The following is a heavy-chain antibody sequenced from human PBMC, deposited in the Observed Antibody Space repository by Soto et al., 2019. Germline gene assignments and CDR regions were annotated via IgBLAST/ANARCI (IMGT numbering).Heavy chain of an antibody. CDR2: ISGSGGGT. J-gene: IGHJ4*02. D-gene: IGHD1-26*01. CDR1: GFTFSTYT. CDR3: AKSLWVGATTEGIDY. V-gene: IGHV3-23*01. Sequence: EVQLLESGGALVQPGGSLRVSCAASGFTFSTYTMNWVRQAPGKGLEWVSAISGSGGGTFYADSLKGRFTISRDNSKNTLYLQMNSLRVEDTAVYYCAKSLWVGATTEGIDYWGQGTLVTVSS.